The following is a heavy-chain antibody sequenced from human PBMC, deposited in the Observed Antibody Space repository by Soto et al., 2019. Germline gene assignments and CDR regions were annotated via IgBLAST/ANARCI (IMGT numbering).Heavy chain of an antibody. CDR2: IYYSGST. D-gene: IGHD6-19*01. V-gene: IGHV4-59*01. CDR1: GGSISSYY. Sequence: SETLSLTCTVSGGSISSYYWSWIRQPPGKGLEWIGYIYYSGSTNYNPSLKSRVTISVDTSKNQFSLKLSSVTAADTAVYYCARAGGWRSGWYDFDYWGQGNLVTVSS. CDR3: ARAGGWRSGWYDFDY. J-gene: IGHJ4*02.